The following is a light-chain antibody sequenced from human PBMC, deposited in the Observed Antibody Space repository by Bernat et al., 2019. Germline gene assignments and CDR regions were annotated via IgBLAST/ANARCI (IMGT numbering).Light chain of an antibody. V-gene: IGKV1-39*01. J-gene: IGKJ4*01. CDR2: ATS. CDR1: EIIGANY. CDR3: QQSFSTPLS. Sequence: EIQMTQSPSALSASLGYTVTITCRASEIIGANYLNWYQQRPGKAPQLLIYATSTLEPGVPSRFSGRGTGPSFTLTISGLQLEDFASYYCQQSFSTPLSFGGGTTVDI.